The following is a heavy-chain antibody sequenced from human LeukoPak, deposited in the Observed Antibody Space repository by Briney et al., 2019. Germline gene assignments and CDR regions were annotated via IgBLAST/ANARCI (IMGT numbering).Heavy chain of an antibody. D-gene: IGHD5-12*01. CDR1: GFTFSSYS. CDR3: ARDFTGESGYSGY. V-gene: IGHV3-48*04. J-gene: IGHJ4*02. CDR2: ISSSSSTI. Sequence: PGGSLRLSCAASGFTFSSYSMNWVRQAPGKGLEWVSYISSSSSTIYYADSVKGRFTISRDNAKNSLYLQMNSLSAEDTGVYYCARDFTGESGYSGYWGQGTLVTVSS.